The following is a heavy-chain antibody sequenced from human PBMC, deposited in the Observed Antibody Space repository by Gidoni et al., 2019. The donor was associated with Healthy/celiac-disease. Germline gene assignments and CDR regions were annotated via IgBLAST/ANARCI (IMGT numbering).Heavy chain of an antibody. D-gene: IGHD3-22*01. CDR3: ARNYDSSGFLGSYYYGMDV. J-gene: IGHJ6*02. V-gene: IGHV3-33*01. CDR2: IWYDGSNK. Sequence: QVQLVESGGGVVQPGRSLRLSCAASGFTFSSYGMHWVRQAPGKGLEWVAVIWYDGSNKYYADSVKGRFTISRDNSKNTLYLQMNSLRAEDTAVYYCARNYDSSGFLGSYYYGMDVWGQGTTVTVSS. CDR1: GFTFSSYG.